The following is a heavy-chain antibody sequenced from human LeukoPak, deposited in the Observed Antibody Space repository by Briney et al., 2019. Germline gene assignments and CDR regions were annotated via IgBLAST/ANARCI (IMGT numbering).Heavy chain of an antibody. CDR3: ARDTGQLVRPYYYMDV. CDR1: GGSISSYY. Sequence: SETLSLTCTVSGGSISSYYWSWIRQPAGKGLEWIGRIYTSGGTNYNPSLKSRVTMSVDTSKNQFSLKLSSVTAADTAVYYCARDTGQLVRPYYYMDVWGKGTTVTVSS. V-gene: IGHV4-4*07. J-gene: IGHJ6*03. D-gene: IGHD6-6*01. CDR2: IYTSGGT.